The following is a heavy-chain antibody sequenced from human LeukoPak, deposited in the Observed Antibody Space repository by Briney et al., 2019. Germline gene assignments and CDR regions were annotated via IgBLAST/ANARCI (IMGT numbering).Heavy chain of an antibody. CDR3: ASLGTLRS. V-gene: IGHV4-39*01. CDR2: ISYSGTN. CDR1: GGSVSSSTYY. Sequence: PSETLSLTCTVSGGSVSSSTYYWGWIRQPPGKGLEWIGSISYSGTNYNNPSSKSRVSISIDTSKNQFSVKLTSVSAADTDMYYCASLGTLRSWGQGTLVTVSS. D-gene: IGHD7-27*01. J-gene: IGHJ5*02.